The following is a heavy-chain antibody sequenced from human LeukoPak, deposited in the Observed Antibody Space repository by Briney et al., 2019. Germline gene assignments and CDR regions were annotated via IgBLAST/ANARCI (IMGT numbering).Heavy chain of an antibody. V-gene: IGHV1-69*05. CDR3: ASTECSTTSCPNTYNWFDP. J-gene: IGHJ5*02. CDR2: IIPIFGSA. D-gene: IGHD2-2*01. Sequence: SVKVSCKASGGTFSSYAISWVRQAPGQGLEWMGGIIPIFGSANYAQKFQGRVTITTDESTSTAYMELSSLRSGDTAVYYCASTECSTTSCPNTYNWFDPWGQGTLVTVSS. CDR1: GGTFSSYA.